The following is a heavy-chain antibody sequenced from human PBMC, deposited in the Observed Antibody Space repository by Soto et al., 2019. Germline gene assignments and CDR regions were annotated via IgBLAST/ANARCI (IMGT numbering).Heavy chain of an antibody. CDR2: IIPIFGTA. CDR1: GGTFSSYA. Sequence: SVKVSCKASGGTFSSYAISWVRQAPGQGLEWMGGIIPIFGTANYAQKFQGRVTITADESTSTAYMELSSLRSEDTAVYYCARAPFGSGYQMQGTLLAPFQHWGQGTMVTVYS. D-gene: IGHD3-22*01. J-gene: IGHJ1*01. V-gene: IGHV1-69*13. CDR3: ARAPFGSGYQMQGTLLAPFQH.